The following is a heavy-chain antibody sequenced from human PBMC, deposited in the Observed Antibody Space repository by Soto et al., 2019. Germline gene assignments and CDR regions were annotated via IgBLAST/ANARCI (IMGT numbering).Heavy chain of an antibody. D-gene: IGHD1-26*01. CDR2: IWHDGNNK. J-gene: IGHJ6*02. CDR3: ASDLVGASDSYGLDV. V-gene: IGHV3-33*01. CDR1: GFTFSNYG. Sequence: QVQLVESGGGVVQPGRSLRLSCAASGFTFSNYGMHWVRRAPGRGLEGVAIIWHDGNNKYYADSVRGRFIISRDNSKNRLYLQMNSLRAEDTAVYYCASDLVGASDSYGLDVWGQGTPVTVSS.